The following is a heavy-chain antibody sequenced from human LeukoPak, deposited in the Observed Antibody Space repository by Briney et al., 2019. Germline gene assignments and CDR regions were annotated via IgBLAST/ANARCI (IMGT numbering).Heavy chain of an antibody. CDR2: ISYDGSNK. Sequence: GGSLRLSCAASGFTFSSYGMHWVRQAPGKGLEWVAVISYDGSNKYYADSVKGRFTISRDNSKNTLYLQMNSLRAEDTAIYYCAKDVDYGDYVVYWGQGTLVTVSS. V-gene: IGHV3-33*05. D-gene: IGHD4-17*01. CDR1: GFTFSSYG. J-gene: IGHJ4*02. CDR3: AKDVDYGDYVVY.